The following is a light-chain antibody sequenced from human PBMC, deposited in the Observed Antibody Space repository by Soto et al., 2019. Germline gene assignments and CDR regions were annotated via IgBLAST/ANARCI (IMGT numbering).Light chain of an antibody. Sequence: EIVLTQSPATLSVSPGERATLSCRASQSVSSNLAWYQQKPGQAPRLLIYGASTRATGIPARFSGSGSGTEFTLTISSLQSEDFAVYYCQQYSDWPITFGQGTRLDIK. CDR2: GAS. CDR3: QQYSDWPIT. CDR1: QSVSSN. J-gene: IGKJ5*01. V-gene: IGKV3-15*01.